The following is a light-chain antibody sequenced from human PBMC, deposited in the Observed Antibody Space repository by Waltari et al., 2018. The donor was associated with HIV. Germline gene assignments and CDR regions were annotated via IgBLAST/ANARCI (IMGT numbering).Light chain of an antibody. V-gene: IGLV3-25*03. J-gene: IGLJ3*02. CDR2: KDT. CDR3: QSGGSSGSWV. CDR1: ALANHY. Sequence: SNERTQPPSVSVSPGQTARLTCSGNALANHYTYWFQQKPGQAPVLVIYKDTERPSGIPERFSGSRSGTTVKLTISGVQAEDEADYYCQSGGSSGSWVFGGGTKLTVL.